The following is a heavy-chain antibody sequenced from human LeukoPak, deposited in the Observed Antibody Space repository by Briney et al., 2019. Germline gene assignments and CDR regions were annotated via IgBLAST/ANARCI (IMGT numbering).Heavy chain of an antibody. CDR1: GFTFSSYW. CDR3: ARGRPHGNDY. Sequence: GGSLRLSCAASGFTFSSYWMNWVRQAPGKGLVWVSRIASDGSSTTYADSVKGRFSTPRDNAKNTLYLQMNSLRVEDTAVYYCARGRPHGNDYWGQGTLVTVSS. J-gene: IGHJ4*02. V-gene: IGHV3-74*01. CDR2: IASDGSST. D-gene: IGHD4-23*01.